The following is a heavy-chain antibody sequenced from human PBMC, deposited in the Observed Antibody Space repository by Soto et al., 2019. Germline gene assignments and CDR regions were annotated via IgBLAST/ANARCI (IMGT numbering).Heavy chain of an antibody. CDR1: GGSISSYY. J-gene: IGHJ4*02. V-gene: IGHV4-59*01. D-gene: IGHD4-4*01. CDR3: ARSPYYSNFDY. Sequence: TLSLTCTVSGGSISSYYWSWIRQPPGKGLEWIGYIYYSGSTNYNPSLKSRVTISVDTSKNQFSLKLSSVTAADTAVYYCARSPYYSNFDYWGQGTLVT. CDR2: IYYSGST.